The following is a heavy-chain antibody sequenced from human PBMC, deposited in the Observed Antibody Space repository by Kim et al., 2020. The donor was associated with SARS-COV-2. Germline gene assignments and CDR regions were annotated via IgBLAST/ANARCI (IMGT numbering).Heavy chain of an antibody. Sequence: GGALRLSCAASGFTFSSYGMHWVRQAPGKGLEWVAVISYDGSNKYYADSVKGRFTISRDNSKNTLYLQMNSLRAEDTAVYYWAKDGTGDSYGSGGWFDP. CDR3: AKDGTGDSYGSGGWFDP. CDR2: ISYDGSNK. D-gene: IGHD3-10*01. V-gene: IGHV3-30*18. CDR1: GFTFSSYG. J-gene: IGHJ5*02.